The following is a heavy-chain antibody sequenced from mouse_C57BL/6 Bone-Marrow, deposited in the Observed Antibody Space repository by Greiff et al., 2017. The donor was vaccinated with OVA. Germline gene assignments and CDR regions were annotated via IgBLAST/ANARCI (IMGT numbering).Heavy chain of an antibody. D-gene: IGHD1-1*02. V-gene: IGHV1-81*01. Sequence: QVQLQQSGAELASPGASVTLSCKASGYTFTSYGISWVKQRTGQGLEWIGEIYTRGGNTYYNEKVKGKATLTADKSSSTAYMELRSLTSEDSAVCCCARWELPFGYWGQGTTLTVSA. CDR3: ARWELPFGY. CDR2: IYTRGGNT. CDR1: GYTFTSYG. J-gene: IGHJ2*01.